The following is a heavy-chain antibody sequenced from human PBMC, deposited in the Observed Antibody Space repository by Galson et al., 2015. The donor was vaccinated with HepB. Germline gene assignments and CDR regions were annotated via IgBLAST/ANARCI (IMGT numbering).Heavy chain of an antibody. V-gene: IGHV3-33*01. CDR3: ARDQATGDPAYYFDY. J-gene: IGHJ4*02. D-gene: IGHD7-27*01. Sequence: SLRLSCAASGFIFSSYGMHWVRQPPGKGLEWVAVIWHDGRNKYYADSVKGRFTISRDNSQNTLYLQVDSLRAEDTAVYYCARDQATGDPAYYFDYCGQGTLVTVSS. CDR1: GFIFSSYG. CDR2: IWHDGRNK.